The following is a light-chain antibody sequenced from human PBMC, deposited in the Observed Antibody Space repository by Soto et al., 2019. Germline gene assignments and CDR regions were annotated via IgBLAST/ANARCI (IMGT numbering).Light chain of an antibody. Sequence: EIVLTQSPGTLSLSPGDRATLSCRTSQSASSSYLAWYQQKPGQAPRLLIYGASRRATGIPDRFSGSGSGTDFTLTISRLEPEDFAVYFCQQYASSSYPFGQGTKLEIK. V-gene: IGKV3-20*01. CDR2: GAS. CDR1: QSASSSY. CDR3: QQYASSSYP. J-gene: IGKJ2*01.